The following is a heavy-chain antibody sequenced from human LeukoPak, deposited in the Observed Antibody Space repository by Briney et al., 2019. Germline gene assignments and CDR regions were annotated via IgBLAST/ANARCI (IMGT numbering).Heavy chain of an antibody. CDR1: VFTFSSDA. Sequence: PGGALRLSCAASVFTFSSDAMSWVRQAPGKGLEGVWVINCSGGSTYYADSVKGRFTISRDNSRNTLYLQMNSPRAEDTAVYYCAKDDYGSGSRLDYWGQGTLVTVSS. CDR2: INCSGGST. V-gene: IGHV3-23*01. D-gene: IGHD3-10*01. CDR3: AKDDYGSGSRLDY. J-gene: IGHJ4*02.